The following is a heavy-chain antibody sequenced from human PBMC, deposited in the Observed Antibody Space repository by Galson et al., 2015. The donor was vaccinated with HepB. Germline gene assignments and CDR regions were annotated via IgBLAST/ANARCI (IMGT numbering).Heavy chain of an antibody. CDR1: GYTFTGYY. Sequence: SVKVSCKASGYTFTGYYMHWVRQAPGQGLEWMGWINPNSGGTNYAQKFQGRVTMTRDTSTSTASMELSSLMSDDTAVYYCARSTSGWYAWFDPWGQGTLVTVS. J-gene: IGHJ5*02. V-gene: IGHV1-2*02. CDR3: ARSTSGWYAWFDP. CDR2: INPNSGGT. D-gene: IGHD6-19*01.